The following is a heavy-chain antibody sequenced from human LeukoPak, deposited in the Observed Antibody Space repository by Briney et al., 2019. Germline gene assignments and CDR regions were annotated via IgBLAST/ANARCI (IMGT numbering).Heavy chain of an antibody. V-gene: IGHV1-69*13. CDR3: ARGRYCSSTSCYVRWFDP. Sequence: ASVKVSCKASGYTFTSYGISWVRQAPGQGLEWMGGIIPIFGTANYAQKFQGRVTITADESTSTAYMELSSLRSEDTAVYYCARGRYCSSTSCYVRWFDPWGQGTLVTVSS. CDR1: GYTFTSYG. CDR2: IIPIFGTA. D-gene: IGHD2-2*01. J-gene: IGHJ5*02.